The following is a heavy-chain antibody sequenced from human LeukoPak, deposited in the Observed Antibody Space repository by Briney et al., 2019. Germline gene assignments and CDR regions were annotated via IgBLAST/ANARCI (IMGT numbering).Heavy chain of an antibody. CDR2: IDPDDSHT. V-gene: IGHV5-10-1*01. D-gene: IGHD6-13*01. Sequence: KTGGSLRLSCQGSGYSLTSYWISWVRQMPGKGLEWMGRIDPDDSHTNYSPSFQGHVTISADKSISTAYLQWSSLKASDTAMYYCARHGDSGQAYDIWGQGTMVTVSS. CDR1: GYSLTSYW. CDR3: ARHGDSGQAYDI. J-gene: IGHJ3*02.